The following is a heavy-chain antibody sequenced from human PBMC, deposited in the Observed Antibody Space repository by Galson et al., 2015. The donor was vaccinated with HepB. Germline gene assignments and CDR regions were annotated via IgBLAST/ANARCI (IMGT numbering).Heavy chain of an antibody. D-gene: IGHD2-21*02. CDR3: ARHDCGGDCYSTFDY. CDR1: GYSFTSYW. Sequence: QSGAEVKKPGESLRISCKGSGYSFTSYWISWVRQMPGKGLEWMGRIDPSDSYTNYSPSFQGHVTISADKSISTAYLQWSSLKASDTAMYYCARHDCGGDCYSTFDYWGQGTLVTVSS. V-gene: IGHV5-10-1*01. J-gene: IGHJ4*02. CDR2: IDPSDSYT.